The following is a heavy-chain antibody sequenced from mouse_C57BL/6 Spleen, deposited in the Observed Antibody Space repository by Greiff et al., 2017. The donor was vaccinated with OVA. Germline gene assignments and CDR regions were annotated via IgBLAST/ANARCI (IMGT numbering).Heavy chain of an antibody. J-gene: IGHJ3*01. CDR1: GFNIKDYY. V-gene: IGHV1-72*01. CDR3: ARFTTVG. Sequence: QVQLQQSGAELVKPGASVKLSCTASGFNIKDYYMHWMKQRTEQGLEWIGRIDPNSGGTKYNEKFKSKATLTVDKPSSTAYMQLSSLTSEDSAVYYCARFTTVGWGQGTLVTVSA. CDR2: IDPNSGGT. D-gene: IGHD1-1*01.